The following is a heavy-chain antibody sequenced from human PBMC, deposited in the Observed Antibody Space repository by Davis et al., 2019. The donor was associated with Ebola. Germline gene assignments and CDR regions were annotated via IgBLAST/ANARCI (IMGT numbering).Heavy chain of an antibody. Sequence: GESLKISCAASGFTFSNYYMHWVRQAPGKGLEWVSAISGSGGSTYYADSVKGRFTISRDNSKNTLYLQMNSLRAEDTAVYYCAKPNWADAFDIWGQGTMVTVSS. J-gene: IGHJ3*02. V-gene: IGHV3-23*01. CDR3: AKPNWADAFDI. CDR2: ISGSGGST. CDR1: GFTFSNYY. D-gene: IGHD1-1*01.